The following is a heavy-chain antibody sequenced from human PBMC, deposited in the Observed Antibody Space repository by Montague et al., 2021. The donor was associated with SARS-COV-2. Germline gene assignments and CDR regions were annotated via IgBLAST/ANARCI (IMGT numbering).Heavy chain of an antibody. D-gene: IGHD3-3*01. J-gene: IGHJ3*02. Sequence: PALGKPTQTLTLTCTFSGFSLSTSGMCVSWIRQPPGKALEWLARIDWDDDKYYSTSLKTRLTISKDTSKNQVVLTVTNMDPVDTATYYCARIWFLDHRNAFDIWGQGTMVTVSS. CDR2: IDWDDDK. V-gene: IGHV2-70*11. CDR1: GFSLSTSGMC. CDR3: ARIWFLDHRNAFDI.